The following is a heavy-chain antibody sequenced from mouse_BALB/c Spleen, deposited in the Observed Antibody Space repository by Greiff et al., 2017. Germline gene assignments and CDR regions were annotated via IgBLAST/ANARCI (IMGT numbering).Heavy chain of an antibody. Sequence: EVQGVESGGGLVKPGGSLKLSCAASGFAFSSYDMSWVRQTPEKRLEWVAYISSGGGSTYYPDTVKGRFTISRDNAKNTLYLQMSSLKSEDTAMYYCARHYYGSPWFAYWGQGTLVTVSA. V-gene: IGHV5-12-1*01. D-gene: IGHD1-1*01. J-gene: IGHJ3*01. CDR1: GFAFSSYD. CDR3: ARHYYGSPWFAY. CDR2: ISSGGGST.